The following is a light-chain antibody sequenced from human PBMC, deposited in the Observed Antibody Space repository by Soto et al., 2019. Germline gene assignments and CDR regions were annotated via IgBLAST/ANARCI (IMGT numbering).Light chain of an antibody. CDR2: AAS. V-gene: IGKV1-5*01. J-gene: IGKJ1*01. Sequence: DIQMTQSPSTLSASVGASVTIACRASQSISSRLAWYQQKPGIAPKLLISAASSLESGVPSRFSGSGSGTEFTLTISSLQPDDFATYYCQHYETYPAFGQGTKVEIK. CDR3: QHYETYPA. CDR1: QSISSR.